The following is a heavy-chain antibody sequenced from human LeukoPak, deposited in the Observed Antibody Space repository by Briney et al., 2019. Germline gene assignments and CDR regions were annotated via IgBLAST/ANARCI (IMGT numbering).Heavy chain of an antibody. CDR2: ISGGGGST. D-gene: IGHD6-13*01. CDR1: GFTFTSYS. Sequence: PGGSLRLSCAASGFTFTSYSMNWVRQAPGKGLEWVSTISGGGGSTYYADSVKGRFTISRDNSKNTLYLQMNSLRAEDTAVYYCAKDQRSSWYLYYYYYGMDVWGQGTTVTVSS. J-gene: IGHJ6*02. CDR3: AKDQRSSWYLYYYYYGMDV. V-gene: IGHV3-23*01.